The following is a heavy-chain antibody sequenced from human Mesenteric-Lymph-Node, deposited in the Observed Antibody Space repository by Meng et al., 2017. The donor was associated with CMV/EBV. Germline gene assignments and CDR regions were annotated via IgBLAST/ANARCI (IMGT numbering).Heavy chain of an antibody. D-gene: IGHD6-13*01. CDR1: LDTSGVG. J-gene: IGHJ4*02. CDR3: AHRPATAAGIFVGGFDY. V-gene: IGHV2-5*02. CDR2: IFWDDDK. Sequence: LDTSGVGVGWIRQPPGKALEWLALIFWDDDKRYSPSLKTRLTITKDTSKNQVVLTLTNMDPVDTATYYCAHRPATAAGIFVGGFDYWGQGTLVTVSS.